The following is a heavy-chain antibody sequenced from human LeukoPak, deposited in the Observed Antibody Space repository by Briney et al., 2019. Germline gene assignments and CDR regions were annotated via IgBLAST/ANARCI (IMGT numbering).Heavy chain of an antibody. CDR3: ARDRATGRSGGDY. V-gene: IGHV3-48*02. D-gene: IGHD3-9*01. Sequence: GGSLRLSCVASGFTLSSYSMNWVRQAPGKGLEWVSYISSGSSTIYYADSVKGRFTISRDNAKNSLYLQMNSLRDEDTAVYYCARDRATGRSGGDYWGQGTLVTVSS. CDR1: GFTLSSYS. CDR2: ISSGSSTI. J-gene: IGHJ4*02.